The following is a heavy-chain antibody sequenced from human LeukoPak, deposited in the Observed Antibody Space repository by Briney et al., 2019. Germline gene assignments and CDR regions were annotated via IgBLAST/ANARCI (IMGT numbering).Heavy chain of an antibody. V-gene: IGHV3-7*01. Sequence: GGSLRLSCAASGFTFSSYWMSWVRQAPGKGLEWVANIKQDGSEKYYVDSVKGRFTIARDNAKNSLYLQMNSLRAEDTAVYYCARDPIGYCSSTSCSPRWGQGTLVTVSS. CDR2: IKQDGSEK. CDR3: ARDPIGYCSSTSCSPR. D-gene: IGHD2-2*01. J-gene: IGHJ4*02. CDR1: GFTFSSYW.